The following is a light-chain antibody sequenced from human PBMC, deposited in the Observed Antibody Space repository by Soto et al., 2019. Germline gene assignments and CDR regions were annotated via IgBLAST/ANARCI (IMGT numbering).Light chain of an antibody. CDR1: QSVGNSY. V-gene: IGKV3-20*01. CDR2: RAS. Sequence: EIVLTQSPGTLSLSPGERATLSCRASQSVGNSYLAWYQQKPGQAPRLLIYRASSRATGIPDRFSGSGSGTDFTLTVTRLEPEDFAVYYCPQYGRSPFTFGQGTKLEIK. J-gene: IGKJ2*01. CDR3: PQYGRSPFT.